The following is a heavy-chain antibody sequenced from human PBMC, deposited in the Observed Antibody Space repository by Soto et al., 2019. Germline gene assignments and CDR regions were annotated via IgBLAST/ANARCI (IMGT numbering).Heavy chain of an antibody. Sequence: PXESLKISCKGSGYNVTTFWIGWVRQMPGKGLEWMGIIYPGDSETKYSPDFEGQVTISADRSTNTAYLQWRSLRASDTAMYYCARLGFPGAIYFDSSGLGSLATVSS. V-gene: IGHV5-51*01. CDR3: ARLGFPGAIYFDS. J-gene: IGHJ4*01. CDR2: IYPGDSET. CDR1: GYNVTTFW.